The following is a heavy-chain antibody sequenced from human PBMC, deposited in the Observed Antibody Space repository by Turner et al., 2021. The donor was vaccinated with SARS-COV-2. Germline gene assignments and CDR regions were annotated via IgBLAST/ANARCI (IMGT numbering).Heavy chain of an antibody. J-gene: IGHJ4*02. V-gene: IGHV3-30-3*01. CDR3: ARERRGYYAEY. CDR1: GFTFSDFA. D-gene: IGHD3-3*01. Sequence: QVPLVESGGGVVQPGRSLRVSCAASGFTFSDFAMHWVRQAPGKGLGRVALISYDGSNQYYADSVKGRFTISRDDSKNTLYRQMNSLSAEDTAVYHCARERRGYYAEYWGQGSLVTVSS. CDR2: ISYDGSNQ.